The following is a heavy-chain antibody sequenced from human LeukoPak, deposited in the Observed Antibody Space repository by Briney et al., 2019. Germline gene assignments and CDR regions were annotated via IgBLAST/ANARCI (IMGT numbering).Heavy chain of an antibody. J-gene: IGHJ4*02. Sequence: GGSLRLSCAASEFSVGSNYMTWVRQAPGKGLEWVSLIYSGGSTYYADSVKGRFTISRDNSKNTLYLQMNSLRAEDTAVYYCARDSSSTQQLWFVYWGQGTLVTVSS. CDR2: IYSGGST. CDR3: ARDSSSTQQLWFVY. V-gene: IGHV3-66*01. D-gene: IGHD5-18*01. CDR1: EFSVGSNY.